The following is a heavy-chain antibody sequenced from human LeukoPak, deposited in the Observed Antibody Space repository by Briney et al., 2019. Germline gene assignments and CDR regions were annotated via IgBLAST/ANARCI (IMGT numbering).Heavy chain of an antibody. Sequence: ASVKVSCKASGFTFNTYNIHWVRQAPGQGLEWMGWINPKSGGANYAQKFQGRVTMTWDTSISTAYMELSRLRSDDTAVYYCAREYILTAYYGDYWGQGTLVTVSS. CDR1: GFTFNTYN. CDR2: INPKSGGA. V-gene: IGHV1-2*02. J-gene: IGHJ4*02. CDR3: AREYILTAYYGDY. D-gene: IGHD3-9*01.